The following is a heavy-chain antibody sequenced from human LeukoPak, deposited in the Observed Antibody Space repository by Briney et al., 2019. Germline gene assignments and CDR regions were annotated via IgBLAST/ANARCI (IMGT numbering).Heavy chain of an antibody. D-gene: IGHD6-13*01. J-gene: IGHJ6*03. V-gene: IGHV4-34*01. CDR1: GGSFSGYY. CDR2: INHSGST. CDR3: ARSSSWPYYYYYYMDV. Sequence: SETLSLTCAVYGGSFSGYYWSWIRQPPGKGLEWIGEINHSGSTNYNPSLKSRVTISVDTSKNQFSLKLSSVTAADTAVYYCARSSSWPYYYYYYMDVWGKGITVTISS.